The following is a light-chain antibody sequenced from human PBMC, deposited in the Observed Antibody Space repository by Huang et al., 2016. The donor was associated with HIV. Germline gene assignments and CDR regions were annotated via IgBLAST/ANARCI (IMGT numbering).Light chain of an antibody. CDR1: QSVSSSY. CDR2: GAS. V-gene: IGKV3-20*01. Sequence: EIVLTQSPGTLSLSPGESATLSCRASQSVSSSYLAWYQQKPGHAPRLLIYGASSRATGIPDRFSGSGSGTDFTLTISRLEPEDFAVYYCQQYGSSPRTFGQGTKVEIK. CDR3: QQYGSSPRT. J-gene: IGKJ1*01.